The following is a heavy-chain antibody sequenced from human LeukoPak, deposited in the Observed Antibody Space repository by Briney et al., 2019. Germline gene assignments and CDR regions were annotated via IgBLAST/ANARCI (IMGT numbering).Heavy chain of an antibody. CDR3: ARDDNWGFDY. J-gene: IGHJ4*02. V-gene: IGHV3-48*04. Sequence: PGGSLRLSCAASGFVFSDYSMNWVRQAPGKGLEWVANTRGSGSGLGSGNYYADSVKGRFTISRDNAKTSLYLQMNSLRAEDTAFYYCARDDNWGFDYWGQGALVTVSS. D-gene: IGHD7-27*01. CDR2: TRGSGSGLGSGN. CDR1: GFVFSDYS.